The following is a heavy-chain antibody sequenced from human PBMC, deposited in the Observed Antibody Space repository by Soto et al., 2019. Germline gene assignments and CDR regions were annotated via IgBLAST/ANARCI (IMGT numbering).Heavy chain of an antibody. D-gene: IGHD6-6*01. CDR3: ARGDGIAARLRCYYYGMDV. J-gene: IGHJ6*02. Sequence: PSGTLSLTCTVSGGSVNSGSYYWSWIRQPPGKGLEWIGYIYYSGSTNYNPSLKSRVTISVDTSKNQFSLKLSSVTAADTAVYYCARGDGIAARLRCYYYGMDVWGQGTTVTVSS. V-gene: IGHV4-61*01. CDR1: GGSVNSGSYY. CDR2: IYYSGST.